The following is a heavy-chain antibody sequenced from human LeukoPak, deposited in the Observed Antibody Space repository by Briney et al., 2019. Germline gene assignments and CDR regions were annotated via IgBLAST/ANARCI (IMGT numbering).Heavy chain of an antibody. J-gene: IGHJ3*02. D-gene: IGHD4-11*01. CDR1: GDSVSSNSAA. CDR2: TYYRSKWYN. CDR3: ASATTVTRAWDAFDI. V-gene: IGHV6-1*01. Sequence: SQTLSLTCAISGDSVSSNSAAWNWIRQSPSRGLEWLGRTYYRSKWYNDYAVSVESRITINPDTSKNQFSLQLNSVTPEDTAVYYCASATTVTRAWDAFDIWGQGTMVTVSS.